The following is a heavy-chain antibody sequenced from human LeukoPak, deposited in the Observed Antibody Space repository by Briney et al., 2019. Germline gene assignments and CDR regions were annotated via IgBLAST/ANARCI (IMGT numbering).Heavy chain of an antibody. CDR2: IRSKAYGGTT. V-gene: IGHV3-49*04. J-gene: IGHJ4*02. Sequence: GGSLRLSCAASGFTFSGAAMHWVRQASGKGLEWVGFIRSKAYGGTTEYAASVKGRFTISRDDSKSIAYLQMNSLKTEDTAVYYCTRVVEQWLGPYYFDYWGQGTLVTVSS. CDR3: TRVVEQWLGPYYFDY. CDR1: GFTFSGAA. D-gene: IGHD6-19*01.